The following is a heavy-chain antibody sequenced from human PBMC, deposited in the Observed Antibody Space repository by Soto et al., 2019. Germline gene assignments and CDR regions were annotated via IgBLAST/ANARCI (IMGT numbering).Heavy chain of an antibody. CDR1: GGTFSSYA. CDR3: ARGDDVVPAGMGPFDY. V-gene: IGHV1-69*13. D-gene: IGHD2-2*01. J-gene: IGHJ4*02. CDR2: IIPIFGTA. Sequence: ASVKVSCKASGGTFSSYAISWVRQAPGQGLEWMGGIIPIFGTANYAQKFQGRVTITADESTSTAYMELSSLRSEDTAVYYCARGDDVVPAGMGPFDYWGQGTLVTVSS.